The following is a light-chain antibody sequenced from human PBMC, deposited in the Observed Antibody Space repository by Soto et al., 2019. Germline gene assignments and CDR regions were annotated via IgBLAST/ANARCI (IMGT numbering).Light chain of an antibody. V-gene: IGKV3-15*01. J-gene: IGKJ5*01. CDR3: QQYDSSPIT. CDR2: GAS. Sequence: EIVITQSPSTLSVSPGERATLSCRASQSVSSNLAWYQQKPGQAPRLLIYGASTRATGIPARFSGSGSGTEFTLTISSLQSEDFAVYYCQQYDSSPITFGQGTRLEIK. CDR1: QSVSSN.